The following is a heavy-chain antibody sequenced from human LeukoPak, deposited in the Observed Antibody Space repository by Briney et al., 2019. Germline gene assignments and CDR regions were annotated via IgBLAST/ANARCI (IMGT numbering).Heavy chain of an antibody. J-gene: IGHJ5*02. D-gene: IGHD2-2*01. Sequence: SQSLSLTCTVSGGSISSGGYYWSWIRQHPGKGQEWIGYIYYSGSTYYNPSLKSRVTISVDTSKNQFSLKLSSVTAADTAVYYCARDRCSSTSCYSNWFDPWGQGTLVTVSS. CDR3: ARDRCSSTSCYSNWFDP. V-gene: IGHV4-31*03. CDR1: GGSISSGGYY. CDR2: IYYSGST.